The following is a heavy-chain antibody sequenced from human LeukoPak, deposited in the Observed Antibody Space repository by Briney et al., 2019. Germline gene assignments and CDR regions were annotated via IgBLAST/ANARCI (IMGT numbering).Heavy chain of an antibody. V-gene: IGHV3-30-3*01. CDR1: GFTFSTFA. CDR3: AKDRTVGASYWYFDL. D-gene: IGHD1-26*01. CDR2: ISYDGSRK. Sequence: PGGSLRLSCAASGFTFSTFAMHWVRQAPGKGLEWVAVISYDGSRKSYADSVKGRFTISRDNSKNTLYLQMNSLRPEDTAVYYCAKDRTVGASYWYFDLWGRGTLVTVSS. J-gene: IGHJ2*01.